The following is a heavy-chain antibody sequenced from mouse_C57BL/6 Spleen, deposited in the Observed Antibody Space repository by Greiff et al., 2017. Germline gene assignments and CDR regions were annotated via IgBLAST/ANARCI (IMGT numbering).Heavy chain of an antibody. CDR2: IDPEDGDP. CDR3: TTSSGYVGYFDY. CDR1: GFNIKDYY. Sequence: VQLQQSGPELVRPGASVSLSCTASGFNIKDYYMHWVQQSPEQGLEWIGRIDPEDGDPENAPKFQGKATMTTDTSSNTAYLQLSSLTSEDTAVYYCTTSSGYVGYFDYWGQGTTLTVSS. J-gene: IGHJ2*01. D-gene: IGHD3-2*02. V-gene: IGHV14-1*01.